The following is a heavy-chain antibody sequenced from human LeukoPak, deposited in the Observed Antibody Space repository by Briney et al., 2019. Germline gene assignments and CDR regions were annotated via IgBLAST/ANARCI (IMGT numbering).Heavy chain of an antibody. CDR2: ISWNSGSI. D-gene: IGHD6-19*01. CDR1: GFTFHDYA. CDR3: ARDRRYSSGWYAPGGASEYYFDY. V-gene: IGHV3-9*01. J-gene: IGHJ4*02. Sequence: PGGSLRLSCAASGFTFHDYAMHWVRQAPGKGLEWVSGISWNSGSIVYADSVKGRFTISRDNAKNSLYLQMNSLRAEDTAVYYCARDRRYSSGWYAPGGASEYYFDYWGQGTLVTVSS.